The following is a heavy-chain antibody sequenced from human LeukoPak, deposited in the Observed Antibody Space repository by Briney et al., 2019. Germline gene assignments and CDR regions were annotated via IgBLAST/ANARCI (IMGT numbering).Heavy chain of an antibody. Sequence: GGSLRLSCAASGFTFSSYAMSWVRQAPGKGLEWVSAISGSGGSTYYADSVKGRFTISRDNSKNTLYLQMNSLRAEDTAVYYCAKGKAARSLGGYYFDYWGQGTLVTVSS. V-gene: IGHV3-23*01. CDR1: GFTFSSYA. J-gene: IGHJ4*02. CDR3: AKGKAARSLGGYYFDY. CDR2: ISGSGGST. D-gene: IGHD6-6*01.